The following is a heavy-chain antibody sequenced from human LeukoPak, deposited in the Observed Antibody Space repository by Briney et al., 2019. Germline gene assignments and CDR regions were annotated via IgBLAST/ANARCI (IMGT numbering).Heavy chain of an antibody. V-gene: IGHV4-59*08. CDR3: ARHSGIGLDS. D-gene: IGHD3-10*01. J-gene: IGHJ4*02. Sequence: PAETLSLTCTVSGGSIRRYYWSWIRQPPGKGLEWIGYISDSGSANYNPSLESRVTISVDTSKNQFSLKLNSVTAADTAIYYCARHSGIGLDSWGQGTLVAVSS. CDR2: ISDSGSA. CDR1: GGSIRRYY.